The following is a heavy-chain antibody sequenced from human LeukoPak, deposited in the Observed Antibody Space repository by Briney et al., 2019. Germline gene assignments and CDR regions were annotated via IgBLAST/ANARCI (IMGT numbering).Heavy chain of an antibody. CDR3: ARERVGYDTSGHGPRFDY. Sequence: SETLSLTCTVSGGSISNYYWSWIRQPAGKGLEWIGRIYSSSGSTNYNLSLTSRITISVDMSKNQFSLKLSSVTAADTAVYYCARERVGYDTSGHGPRFDYWGQGTLVTVSS. D-gene: IGHD3-22*01. V-gene: IGHV4-4*07. CDR1: GGSISNYY. J-gene: IGHJ4*02. CDR2: IYSSSGST.